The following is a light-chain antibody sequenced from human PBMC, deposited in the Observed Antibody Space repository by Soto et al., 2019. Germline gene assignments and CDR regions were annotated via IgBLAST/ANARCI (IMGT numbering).Light chain of an antibody. CDR1: QSVSSY. V-gene: IGKV3-11*01. CDR3: QQRSNWPLT. J-gene: IGKJ4*01. CDR2: DAS. Sequence: EIVLTQPPATLSLSPGERATLCCSASQSVSSYLAWYQQKPGQAPRLLIYDASNRATGIPARFSGSGSGTDFTLTISSLEPEDFAVYYCQQRSNWPLTFGGGTKVDI.